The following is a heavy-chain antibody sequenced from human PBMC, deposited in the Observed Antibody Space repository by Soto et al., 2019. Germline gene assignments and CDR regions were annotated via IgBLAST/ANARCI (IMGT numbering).Heavy chain of an antibody. CDR1: GFTFSNYA. CDR2: ISDNGERT. Sequence: GGSLRLSCAASGFTFSNYAMTWVRQAPGKGLEWVSAISDNGERTHYADSVKGRFSISRDNSKNTLDLQMNSLRAEDTAVYYCVLFTVPVHPPWIDPRGPGTLVTVSS. D-gene: IGHD2-2*01. V-gene: IGHV3-23*01. CDR3: VLFTVPVHPPWIDP. J-gene: IGHJ5*02.